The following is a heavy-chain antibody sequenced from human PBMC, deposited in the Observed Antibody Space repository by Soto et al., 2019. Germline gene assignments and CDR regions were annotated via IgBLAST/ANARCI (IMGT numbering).Heavy chain of an antibody. J-gene: IGHJ4*02. V-gene: IGHV3-48*02. D-gene: IGHD2-15*01. Sequence: GGSLRLSCAASGFTFSSYSMNWVRQAPGKGLEWVSYISSSSSTIYYADSVKGRFTISRDNAKNSLYLQMNSLRDEDTAVYYCARDRKPPFWCSGGSCYSSYFDYWGQETLVTVSS. CDR2: ISSSSSTI. CDR3: ARDRKPPFWCSGGSCYSSYFDY. CDR1: GFTFSSYS.